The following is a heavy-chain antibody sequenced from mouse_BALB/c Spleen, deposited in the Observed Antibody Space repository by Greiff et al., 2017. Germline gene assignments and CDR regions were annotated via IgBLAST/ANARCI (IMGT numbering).Heavy chain of an antibody. CDR1: GYTFTSYV. V-gene: IGHV1-14*01. CDR2: INPYNDGT. J-gene: IGHJ1*01. CDR3: ARYYNGYDWYFDV. Sequence: EVHLVESGPELVKPGASVKMSCKASGYTFTSYVMHWVKQKPGQGLEWIGYINPYNDGTKYNEKFKGKATLTSDKSSSTAYMELSSLTSEDSAVYYCARYYNGYDWYFDVWGAGTTVTVSS. D-gene: IGHD1-2*01.